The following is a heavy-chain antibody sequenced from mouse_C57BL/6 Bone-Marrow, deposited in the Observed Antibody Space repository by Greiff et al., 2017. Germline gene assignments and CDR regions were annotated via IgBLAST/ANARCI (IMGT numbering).Heavy chain of an antibody. D-gene: IGHD1-1*01. Sequence: QVTLNESGPGILQPSQTLSLTCSFSGFSLSTFGMGVGWIRQPSGKGLEWLAHIWWDDDKYYKPALKSRLTISKDTSKNQVFLKIANVDTADTATYYCARETYYYDSSRFDYWGQGTTLTVSS. CDR1: GFSLSTFGMG. V-gene: IGHV8-8*01. CDR3: ARETYYYDSSRFDY. CDR2: IWWDDDK. J-gene: IGHJ2*01.